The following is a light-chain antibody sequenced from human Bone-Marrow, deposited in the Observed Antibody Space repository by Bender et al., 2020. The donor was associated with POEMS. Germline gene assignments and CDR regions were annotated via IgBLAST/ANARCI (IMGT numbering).Light chain of an antibody. V-gene: IGLV2-14*03. Sequence: QSALTQPASVSGSPGQSITIPCTGTSSDVGGYNHVSWFQQHPGKVPKLMIYDVTNRPSGVSNRFSGSKSGNTASLTISGLQAEDEADYYCSSFTASSTLVFGGGTKLTVL. CDR3: SSFTASSTLV. CDR1: SSDVGGYNH. J-gene: IGLJ3*02. CDR2: DVT.